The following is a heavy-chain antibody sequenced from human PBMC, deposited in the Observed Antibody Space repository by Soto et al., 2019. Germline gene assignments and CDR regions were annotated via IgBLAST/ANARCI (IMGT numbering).Heavy chain of an antibody. D-gene: IGHD2-15*01. V-gene: IGHV3-11*01. CDR3: ARVSAHGGTLHFDY. CDR2: INSGSSIR. J-gene: IGHJ4*02. CDR1: GFTFSDFY. Sequence: QVQLVESGGGLVRPGGSLRLSCAASGFTFSDFYMSWIRQAPGKGLEWISYINSGSSIRYYADSVKGRFTISRDYGKNSVHLELDSLRAEDTAVYYCARVSAHGGTLHFDYWGQGTLVTVSS.